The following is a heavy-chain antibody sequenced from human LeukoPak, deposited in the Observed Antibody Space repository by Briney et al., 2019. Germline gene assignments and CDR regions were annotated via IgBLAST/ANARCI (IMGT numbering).Heavy chain of an antibody. Sequence: EWMGXINPNGGTTFAQNFQGRVTMTRDTSIATAYMELSRLTSDDTAIYYCATIPLGGGQWHFDYWGQGTLLTVSS. J-gene: IGHJ4*02. V-gene: IGHV1-2*02. CDR2: INPNGGT. CDR3: ATIPLGGGQWHFDY. D-gene: IGHD6-19*01.